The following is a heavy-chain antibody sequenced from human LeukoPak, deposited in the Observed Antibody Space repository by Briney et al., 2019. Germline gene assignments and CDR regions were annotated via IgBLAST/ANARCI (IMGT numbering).Heavy chain of an antibody. Sequence: PSETLSLTCTVSGGSTRTYSWSWIRQSPVKGLEWIGCFFYNGTTTYNPSLKSRVTVSVDTSKNQFSLKLSSVTAADTTVYYCARHPTGLSAMDVWGKGTPVAVSS. J-gene: IGHJ6*03. D-gene: IGHD2-8*02. CDR1: GGSTRTYS. CDR2: FFYNGTT. V-gene: IGHV4-59*08. CDR3: ARHPTGLSAMDV.